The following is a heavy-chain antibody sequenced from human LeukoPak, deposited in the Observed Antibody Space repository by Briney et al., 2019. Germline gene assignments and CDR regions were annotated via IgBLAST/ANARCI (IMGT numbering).Heavy chain of an antibody. Sequence: SQTLSLTCSVSGDSISGGGYYWSWLRQHPGKGLEWIGYIYYSGSTSYNPSLKSRLTISVDTSKNQFSLKLSSVTAADTAVYYCARGSDGYNPGNFGYWGQGTLVTVSS. CDR1: GDSISGGGYY. V-gene: IGHV4-31*03. D-gene: IGHD5-12*01. CDR2: IYYSGST. J-gene: IGHJ4*02. CDR3: ARGSDGYNPGNFGY.